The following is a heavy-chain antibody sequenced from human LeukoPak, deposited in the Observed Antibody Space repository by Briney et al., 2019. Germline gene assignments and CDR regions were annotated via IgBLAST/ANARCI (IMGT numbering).Heavy chain of an antibody. CDR1: GFTFSDSA. V-gene: IGHV3-73*01. Sequence: GGSLRLSCAASGFTFSDSAIHWFRQASGNGLEWLGHIRSKVNSYATAYAASVKGRFTFSRDDSKNTAYLQMNSLKTEDTAVYYCTRAEYDYVWGNYLSDDYWGQGTLVTVSS. CDR3: TRAEYDYVWGNYLSDDY. J-gene: IGHJ4*02. D-gene: IGHD3-16*01. CDR2: IRSKVNSYAT.